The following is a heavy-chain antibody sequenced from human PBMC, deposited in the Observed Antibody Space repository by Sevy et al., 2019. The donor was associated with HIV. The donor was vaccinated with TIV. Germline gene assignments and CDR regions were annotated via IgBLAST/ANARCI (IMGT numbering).Heavy chain of an antibody. J-gene: IGHJ4*02. CDR3: ARWAHYYDSSGFDY. CDR1: GFTVSSNY. Sequence: GGSLRLSCAASGFTVSSNYMSWVRQAPGKGLEWVSVIYSGGSTYYADSVKGRFTISRDNSKNTLYLQMNSLRAEETAVYYCARWAHYYDSSGFDYWGQGTLVTVSS. CDR2: IYSGGST. V-gene: IGHV3-53*01. D-gene: IGHD3-22*01.